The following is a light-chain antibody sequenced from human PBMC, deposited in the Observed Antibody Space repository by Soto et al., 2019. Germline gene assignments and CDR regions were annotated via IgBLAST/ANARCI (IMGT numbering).Light chain of an antibody. Sequence: EVVLTQSPGTLSLSPGERATLSCRASQTVSSNHLIWYQQKPGQAPTLLIYGASSRATGIPDRFSGSASGTDFTLAISKLEPEDFAVSYCQHYGSSPPITFGQRTRLEIK. CDR1: QTVSSNH. CDR3: QHYGSSPPIT. CDR2: GAS. J-gene: IGKJ5*01. V-gene: IGKV3-20*01.